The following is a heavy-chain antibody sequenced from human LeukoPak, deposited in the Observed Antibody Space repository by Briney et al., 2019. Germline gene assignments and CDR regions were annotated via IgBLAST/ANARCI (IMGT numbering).Heavy chain of an antibody. CDR1: GFTFSSYA. V-gene: IGHV3-30-3*01. D-gene: IGHD3-10*01. Sequence: PGGSLRLSCAASGFTFSSYAMHWVRQAPGKGLEWVAVMSYDGSNKYYADSVKGRFTISRDNSKNTLYLQMNSLRAEDTAVYYCARDHDYGSGSYYNWGQGTLVTVSS. J-gene: IGHJ4*02. CDR3: ARDHDYGSGSYYN. CDR2: MSYDGSNK.